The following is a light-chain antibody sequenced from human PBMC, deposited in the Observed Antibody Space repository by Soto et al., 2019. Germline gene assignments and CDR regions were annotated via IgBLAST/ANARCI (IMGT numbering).Light chain of an antibody. CDR1: QSIGSS. Sequence: EIVLTQSPDTLSLSSVERATLSFRASQSIGSSLAWYQQKPGQAPRLLMYGSYHRATGIPARFSGSGSGTDFTLTISSLEPEDFAVYYCQQRTNWPDTFGQGTRLEIK. V-gene: IGKV3-11*01. CDR3: QQRTNWPDT. CDR2: GSY. J-gene: IGKJ5*01.